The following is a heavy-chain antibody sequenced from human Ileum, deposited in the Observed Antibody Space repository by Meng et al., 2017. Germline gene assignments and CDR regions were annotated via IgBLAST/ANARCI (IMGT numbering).Heavy chain of an antibody. D-gene: IGHD3-10*01. J-gene: IGHJ3*02. CDR3: AKDQWFGDLWIHGAFDI. V-gene: IGHV3-23*01. Sequence: GESLKISCAASGFTFSSYAMSWVRQAPGKGLEWVSAISGSGGSTYYADSVKGRFTISRDNSKNTLYLQMNSLRAEDTAVYYSAKDQWFGDLWIHGAFDIWGQGTMVTVSS. CDR2: ISGSGGST. CDR1: GFTFSSYA.